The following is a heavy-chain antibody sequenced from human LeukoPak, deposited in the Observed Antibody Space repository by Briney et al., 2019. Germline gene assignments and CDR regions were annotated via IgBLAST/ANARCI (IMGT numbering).Heavy chain of an antibody. V-gene: IGHV4-59*01. D-gene: IGHD6-19*01. CDR3: ASLPGYSSGWNNWYFDL. Sequence: SETLSLTCTVSGGSISSYYWSWIRQPPGKGLEWIGYIYYSGSTNNNPSLKSRVAISVDTSKNQFSLNLSSVTAADTAVYYCASLPGYSSGWNNWYFDLWGRGTLVTVSS. CDR2: IYYSGST. J-gene: IGHJ2*01. CDR1: GGSISSYY.